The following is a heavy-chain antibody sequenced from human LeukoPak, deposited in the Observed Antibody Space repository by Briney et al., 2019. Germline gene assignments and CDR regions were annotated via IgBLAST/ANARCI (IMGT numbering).Heavy chain of an antibody. CDR1: GFSVSGNN. CDR3: ARGGARQQLVENYFDH. D-gene: IGHD6-13*01. Sequence: GGSLRLSCAASGFSVSGNNMHWVRQAPGKGLEWVSVIYRGDNTYYEASVKGRFTVSRDNSKNTLFLQMNSLRAEDTAVYYCARGGARQQLVENYFDHWGRGTLVTVSS. J-gene: IGHJ4*02. V-gene: IGHV3-53*01. CDR2: IYRGDNT.